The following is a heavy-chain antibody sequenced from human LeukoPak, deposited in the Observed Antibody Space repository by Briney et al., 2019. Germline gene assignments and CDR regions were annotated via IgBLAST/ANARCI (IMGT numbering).Heavy chain of an antibody. CDR1: GYRFDIYW. V-gene: IGHV5-51*01. Sequence: GESLKISCHGSGYRFDIYWIAWVRQMPGKGLEWMGIIYPGDSDTRYSPSFQGQVTISADKSISTAYLQWSSLKASDTAMYYCARHGGYYYGSGSYLISNWFDPWGQGTLVTVSS. J-gene: IGHJ5*02. CDR2: IYPGDSDT. CDR3: ARHGGYYYGSGSYLISNWFDP. D-gene: IGHD3-10*01.